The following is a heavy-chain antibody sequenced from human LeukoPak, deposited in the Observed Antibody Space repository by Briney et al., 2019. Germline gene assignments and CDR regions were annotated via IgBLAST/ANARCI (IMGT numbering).Heavy chain of an antibody. CDR1: GFTFNDYA. CDR2: IRDDGSDT. D-gene: IGHD6-19*01. J-gene: IGHJ3*02. CDR3: AKSDGHGTGYGFHI. V-gene: IGHV3-30*02. Sequence: GGSLRLSCAPSGFTFNDYAMYWVRQSPGRGLEWVALIRDDGSDTYHADSVKGRFTISRDNSKNTVFLRMNSLRGEDSAIYYCAKSDGHGTGYGFHIWGQGTMVTVSS.